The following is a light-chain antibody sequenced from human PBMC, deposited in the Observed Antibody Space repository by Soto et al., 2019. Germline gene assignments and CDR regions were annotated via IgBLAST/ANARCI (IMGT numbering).Light chain of an antibody. CDR2: EVS. CDR1: ISDVGGYKY. CDR3: YSYAGSYTFGV. J-gene: IGLJ1*01. V-gene: IGLV2-14*01. Sequence: QSVLTQPASVSGSPGQSITISCTGAISDVGGYKYVSWCQQHPGKAPKLKIYEVSNRPSGVSNRFSGSKSDNTASLTISGLQAEDEADYYCYSYAGSYTFGVFGTGTKLTVL.